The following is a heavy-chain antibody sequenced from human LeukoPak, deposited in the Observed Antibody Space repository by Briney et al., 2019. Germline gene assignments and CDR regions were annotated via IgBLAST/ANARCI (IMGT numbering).Heavy chain of an antibody. D-gene: IGHD2-8*01. CDR2: MNPNSGNT. CDR3: ARAVGSTNHLDL. CDR1: GYTFTSDE. Sequence: ASVKVSCKASGYTFTSDEINWVRQATGHGLEWMGWMNPNSGNTGSAQKFQGRLTMTRNTSISTAYLELGSLRSEDTAVYFCARAVGSTNHLDLWSRGTLVTVSS. V-gene: IGHV1-8*01. J-gene: IGHJ5*02.